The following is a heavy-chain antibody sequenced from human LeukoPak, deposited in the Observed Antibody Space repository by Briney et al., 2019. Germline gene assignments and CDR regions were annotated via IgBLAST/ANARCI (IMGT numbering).Heavy chain of an antibody. J-gene: IGHJ4*02. CDR1: GFTFSSYG. D-gene: IGHD1-7*01. CDR3: ARGKNGITGTREVY. CDR2: MSYDGSNK. V-gene: IGHV3-30*03. Sequence: PGGSLRLSCAASGFTFSSYGMHWVRQAPGKGLEWVAVMSYDGSNKYYADSVKGRFTISRDNSKNTLYLQMNSLRAEDTAVYYCARGKNGITGTREVYWGQGTLVTVSS.